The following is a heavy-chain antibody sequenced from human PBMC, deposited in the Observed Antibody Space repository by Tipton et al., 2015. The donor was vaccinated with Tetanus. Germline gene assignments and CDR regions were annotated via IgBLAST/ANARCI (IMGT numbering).Heavy chain of an antibody. Sequence: TLSLTCTVSGGSVNSGSYYWSWIRQPPGKGLEWIGYIYQSGSTSYSPSLESRVTISLETAKNQFFLRRSSVTAADTAVYYCARDGPYYSDTSNDFHCYGMDVWGQGTTVTVSS. CDR2: IYQSGST. CDR1: GGSVNSGSYY. V-gene: IGHV4-61*01. D-gene: IGHD3-22*01. CDR3: ARDGPYYSDTSNDFHCYGMDV. J-gene: IGHJ6*02.